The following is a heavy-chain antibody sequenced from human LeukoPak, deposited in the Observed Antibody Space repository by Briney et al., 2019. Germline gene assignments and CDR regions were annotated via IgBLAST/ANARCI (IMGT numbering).Heavy chain of an antibody. V-gene: IGHV4-34*01. D-gene: IGHD4-17*01. CDR1: GGSFSGYY. J-gene: IGHJ1*01. CDR3: ARGPPTVTRKKQQRTFLDYFQH. Sequence: PSETLSLTCAVYGGSFSGYYWSWIRQPPGKGLEWIGEINQSGSTNYNPSLKSRVTISVDTSKNQFSLRLNSVTAADTAVYYCARGPPTVTRKKQQRTFLDYFQHWGQGTLVNVSS. CDR2: INQSGST.